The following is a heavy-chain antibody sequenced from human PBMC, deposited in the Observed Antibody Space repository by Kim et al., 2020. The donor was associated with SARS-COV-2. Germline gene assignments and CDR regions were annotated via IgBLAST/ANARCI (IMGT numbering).Heavy chain of an antibody. CDR1: GGTFSSYA. CDR3: ARGRGDYYDSSGYSTTNWFDP. J-gene: IGHJ5*02. CDR2: IIPIFGTA. D-gene: IGHD3-22*01. Sequence: SVKVSCKASGGTFSSYAISWVRQAPGQGLEWMGGIIPIFGTANYAQKFQGRVTITADESTSTAYMELSSLRSEDTAVYYCARGRGDYYDSSGYSTTNWFDPWGQGTLVTVSS. V-gene: IGHV1-69*13.